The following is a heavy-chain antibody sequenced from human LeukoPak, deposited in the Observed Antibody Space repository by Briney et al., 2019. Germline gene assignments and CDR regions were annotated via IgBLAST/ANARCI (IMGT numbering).Heavy chain of an antibody. J-gene: IGHJ6*02. CDR3: ARDYPYGSGSYFGYYYYGMDV. D-gene: IGHD3-10*01. Sequence: SETLSLTCTVSGGSISNNYWTWIRQPPGKGLEYIGYIYYTGGTNYNPSLKSRVTISVDTSKNQFSLKLSSVTAADTAVYYCARDYPYGSGSYFGYYYYGMDVWGQGTTVTVSS. V-gene: IGHV4-59*12. CDR2: IYYTGGT. CDR1: GGSISNNY.